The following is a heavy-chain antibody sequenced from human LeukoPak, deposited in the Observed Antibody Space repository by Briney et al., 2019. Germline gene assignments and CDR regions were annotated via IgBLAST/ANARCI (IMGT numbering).Heavy chain of an antibody. Sequence: SETLSLTCTVSGYSISSGYYWGWIRQPPGKGLEWIGEINHSGSTNYNPSLKSRVTISVDTSKNQFSLKLSSVTAADTAVYYCASVRGVNTVAYDYWGQGTLVTISS. CDR2: INHSGST. D-gene: IGHD3-10*02. J-gene: IGHJ4*02. CDR1: GYSISSGYY. CDR3: ASVRGVNTVAYDY. V-gene: IGHV4-38-2*02.